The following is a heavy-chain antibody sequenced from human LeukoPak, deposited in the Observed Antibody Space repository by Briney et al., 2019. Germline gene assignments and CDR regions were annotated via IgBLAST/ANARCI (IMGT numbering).Heavy chain of an antibody. V-gene: IGHV3-30*04. CDR3: ATSIRRITISS. Sequence: GRSLRLSCAASGFTFSTYAMHWVRQAPGKGLEWLTVISYNGSHQFYSDSVRGRFTISRDNSRNSVFLQINRLRPDDTAVYYCATSIRRITISSWGPGTLVTASS. CDR1: GFTFSTYA. D-gene: IGHD3-3*01. CDR2: ISYNGSHQ. J-gene: IGHJ4*02.